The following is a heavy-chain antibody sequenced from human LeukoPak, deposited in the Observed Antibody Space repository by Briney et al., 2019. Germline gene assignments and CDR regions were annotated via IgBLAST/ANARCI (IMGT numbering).Heavy chain of an antibody. CDR2: ISYDGSNK. CDR3: ARDRSVVRGVIVDYYGMDV. D-gene: IGHD3-10*01. Sequence: GRSLRLSCAASRFTFSSYAMHWVRQAPGKGLEWVAVISYDGSNKYYADSVKGRFTISRDNSRNTLYLQMNSLRAEDTAVYYCARDRSVVRGVIVDYYGMDVWGQGTTVTVSS. J-gene: IGHJ6*02. CDR1: RFTFSSYA. V-gene: IGHV3-30-3*01.